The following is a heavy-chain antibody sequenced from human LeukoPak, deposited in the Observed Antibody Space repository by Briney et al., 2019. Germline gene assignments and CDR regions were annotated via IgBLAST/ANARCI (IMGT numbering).Heavy chain of an antibody. CDR3: AKAGWGSWYDY. Sequence: GGSLRLSCAASGFTFSSYWMHWVRQAPGMGLVWVSRINSDGSSTSYADSVKGRFTISRDNAKNTLYLQMNSLRAEDTAVYYCAKAGWGSWYDYWGQGTLVTVSS. CDR2: INSDGSST. V-gene: IGHV3-74*01. CDR1: GFTFSSYW. J-gene: IGHJ4*02. D-gene: IGHD6-19*01.